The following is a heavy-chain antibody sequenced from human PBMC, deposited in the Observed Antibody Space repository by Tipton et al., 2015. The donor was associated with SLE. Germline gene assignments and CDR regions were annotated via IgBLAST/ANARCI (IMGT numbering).Heavy chain of an antibody. Sequence: SGFTFSSYGMHWVRQAPGKGLEWVAFIRYDGSNKYYADSVKGRFTISRDNSKNTLYLQMNSLRAEDTAVYYCAKSGEGYCSGGSYCYYFDYWGQGTLVTVSS. D-gene: IGHD2-15*01. CDR3: AKSGEGYCSGGSYCYYFDY. CDR1: GFTFSSYG. V-gene: IGHV3-30*02. J-gene: IGHJ4*02. CDR2: IRYDGSNK.